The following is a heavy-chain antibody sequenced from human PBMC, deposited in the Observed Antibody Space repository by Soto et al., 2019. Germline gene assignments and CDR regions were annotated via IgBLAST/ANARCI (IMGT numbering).Heavy chain of an antibody. J-gene: IGHJ4*02. CDR1: GFTLSNYW. V-gene: IGHV3-74*01. CDR3: ARVPYCSSSSCYSYFDS. CDR2: ISSDGSST. D-gene: IGHD2-2*01. Sequence: EVQLVESGGGLVQPGGSLRLSCAASGFTLSNYWMHWARQAPGKGQVWVSRISSDGSSTNYADSVKGRFTISRDNAKNTLHLQMNSLRAEDTAVYYCARVPYCSSSSCYSYFDSWGQGTLVTVSS.